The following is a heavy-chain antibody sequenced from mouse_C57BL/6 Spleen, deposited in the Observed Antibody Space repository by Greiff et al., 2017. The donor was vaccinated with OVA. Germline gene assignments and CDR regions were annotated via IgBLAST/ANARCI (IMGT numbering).Heavy chain of an antibody. Sequence: QVQLKESGPGLVAPSQSLSITCTVSGFSFTSYGVHWVRQPPGKGLEWLVVIWSDGSTTYNSALNSRLSINKDNSKGQVFLKMISRQTDDTAMYYCARHGGGGYFDVWGTGTTVTVSS. CDR1: GFSFTSYG. CDR2: IWSDGST. J-gene: IGHJ1*03. CDR3: ARHGGGGYFDV. V-gene: IGHV2-6-1*01.